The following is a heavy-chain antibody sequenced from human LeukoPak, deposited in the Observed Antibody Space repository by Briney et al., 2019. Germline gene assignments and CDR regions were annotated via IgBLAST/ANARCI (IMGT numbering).Heavy chain of an antibody. J-gene: IGHJ6*02. Sequence: PSETLSLACAVYGGSFSGYYWSWIRQPPGKGLEWIGEINHSGSTNYNPSLKSRVTISVDTSKNQFSLKLSSVTAADTAVYYCAGGRRQWLVNYYGMDVWGQGTTVTVSS. V-gene: IGHV4-34*01. CDR1: GGSFSGYY. CDR3: AGGRRQWLVNYYGMDV. D-gene: IGHD6-19*01. CDR2: INHSGST.